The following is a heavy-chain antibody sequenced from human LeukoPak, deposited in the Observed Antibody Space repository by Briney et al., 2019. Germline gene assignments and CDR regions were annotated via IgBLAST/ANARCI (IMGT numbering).Heavy chain of an antibody. Sequence: GGSLRLSCAASGFTFRNYGMHWVRQATGKGLEWVSFIWSDGNNRFYADSVKGRFTVSRDNSKNMLYLQMDTLRAEDTALYYCAKDPGASVSGFYMDVWGKGTTVIVSS. CDR1: GFTFRNYG. J-gene: IGHJ6*03. CDR2: IWSDGNNR. V-gene: IGHV3-30*02. CDR3: AKDPGASVSGFYMDV. D-gene: IGHD2-8*02.